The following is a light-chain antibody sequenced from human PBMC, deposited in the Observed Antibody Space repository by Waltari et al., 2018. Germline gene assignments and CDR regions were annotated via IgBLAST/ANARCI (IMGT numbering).Light chain of an antibody. Sequence: DIPMTQSPSSLSASVGDAVTISCRASQSISSWLAWYQQKPGKAPKLLIYEASSLQRGVPSRFSGSGSGMDFTLTISSLQPEDFATYYCLQYDSSPHSFGQGTKVE. V-gene: IGKV1-12*01. CDR1: QSISSW. CDR3: LQYDSSPHS. J-gene: IGKJ2*03. CDR2: EAS.